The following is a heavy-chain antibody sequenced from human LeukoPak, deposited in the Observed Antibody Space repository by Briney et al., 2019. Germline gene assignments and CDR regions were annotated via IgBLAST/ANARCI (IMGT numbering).Heavy chain of an antibody. Sequence: SETLSLTCTVSGGSISSSSYYWGWIRQPPGKGLEWIGSIYYSGSTYYNSSLKSRVTISVDTSKNQFSLKLSSVTAADTAVYYCARAQRKADIVVVPAAKTWFDPWGQGTLVTVSS. CDR2: IYYSGST. J-gene: IGHJ5*02. D-gene: IGHD2-2*01. CDR1: GGSISSSSYY. CDR3: ARAQRKADIVVVPAAKTWFDP. V-gene: IGHV4-39*07.